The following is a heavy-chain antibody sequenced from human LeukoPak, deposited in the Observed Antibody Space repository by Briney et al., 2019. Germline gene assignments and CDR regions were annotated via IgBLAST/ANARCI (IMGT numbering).Heavy chain of an antibody. J-gene: IGHJ4*02. D-gene: IGHD5-18*01. CDR3: AKRSDGYSGFDY. Sequence: PGGSPTLSCAVSGFTFTSYAMSWVRQAPGKGLEWVSAISDTGGSTYYADSVKGRFTISRDNSKNTLYLQMNSLRAEDTAVYYCAKRSDGYSGFDYWGQGTLVTVSS. V-gene: IGHV3-23*01. CDR2: ISDTGGST. CDR1: GFTFTSYA.